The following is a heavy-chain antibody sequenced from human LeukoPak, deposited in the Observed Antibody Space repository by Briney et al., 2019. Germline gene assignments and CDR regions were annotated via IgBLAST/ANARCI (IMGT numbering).Heavy chain of an antibody. D-gene: IGHD1-1*01. Sequence: GGSLRLSCGVSGFTFSSNGMSWVRQAPGKGLECVSAIGTSSSHTYYADSVKGRFTISRDNSKNTVYLQMSNLRAEDTAVYYCAKTGPYFFDYWGQGTLVTASS. CDR3: AKTGPYFFDY. CDR1: GFTFSSNG. J-gene: IGHJ4*02. V-gene: IGHV3-23*01. CDR2: IGTSSSHT.